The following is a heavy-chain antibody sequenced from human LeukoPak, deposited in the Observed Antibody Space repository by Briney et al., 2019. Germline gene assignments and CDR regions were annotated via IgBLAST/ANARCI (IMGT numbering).Heavy chain of an antibody. Sequence: GGSLRLSCAASGFTFSSYSMNWVRQAPGKGLEWVSAISGSGGSTYYADSVKGRFTISRDNSKNTLYLQINSLRAEDAAVYYCAKDSSSWYYYGMDVWGQGTTVTVSS. CDR2: ISGSGGST. CDR3: AKDSSSWYYYGMDV. J-gene: IGHJ6*02. D-gene: IGHD6-13*01. V-gene: IGHV3-23*01. CDR1: GFTFSSYS.